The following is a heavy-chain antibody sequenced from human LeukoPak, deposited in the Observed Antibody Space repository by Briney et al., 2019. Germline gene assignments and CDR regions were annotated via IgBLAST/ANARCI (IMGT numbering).Heavy chain of an antibody. V-gene: IGHV3-21*01. J-gene: IGHJ6*03. CDR2: ISSSSSYI. Sequence: GGSLRLSCAASGFTFSSYSMNWVRQAPGKGLEWVSSISSSSSYIYYADSVKGRFTISRDNAKNSLYLQMNSLRAEDTAVYYCARANDDYYYYYMDVWGKGTTVTIS. D-gene: IGHD1-1*01. CDR3: ARANDDYYYYYMDV. CDR1: GFTFSSYS.